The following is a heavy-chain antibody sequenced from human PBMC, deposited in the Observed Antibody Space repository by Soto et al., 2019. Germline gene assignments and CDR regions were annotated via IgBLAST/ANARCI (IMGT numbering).Heavy chain of an antibody. CDR3: ARVVTVVKSFHYWYFDL. CDR2: IIPIFGTT. V-gene: IGHV1-69*12. J-gene: IGHJ2*01. Sequence: QVQLVQSGAEVKKPGSSVKVSCKASGGTFSSYAISWVRQAPGQGLEWMGGIIPIFGTTNYAQKFQGRVTITADASTSTAYMELSSLRSEDTALYYCARVVTVVKSFHYWYFDLWGRGTLVTVSS. D-gene: IGHD2-15*01. CDR1: GGTFSSYA.